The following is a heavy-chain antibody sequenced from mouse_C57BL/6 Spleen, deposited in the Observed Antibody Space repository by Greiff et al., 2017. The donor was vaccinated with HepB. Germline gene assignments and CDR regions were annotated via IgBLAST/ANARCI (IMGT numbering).Heavy chain of an antibody. Sequence: VKLMESGPELVKPGASVKISCKASGYAFSSSWMTWVKQRPGKGLEWIGRIYPGDGDTNYNGKFKGKATLTADKSSSTAYMQLSSLTSEDSAVYFCARYHLGYFDYWGQGTTLTVSS. CDR3: ARYHLGYFDY. CDR2: IYPGDGDT. V-gene: IGHV1-82*01. J-gene: IGHJ2*01. CDR1: GYAFSSSW.